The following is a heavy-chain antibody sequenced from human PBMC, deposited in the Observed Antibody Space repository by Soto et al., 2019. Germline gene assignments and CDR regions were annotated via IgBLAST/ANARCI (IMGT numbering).Heavy chain of an antibody. CDR2: ISYDGSNK. CDR3: AKAWFSGSIGDAVDI. CDR1: GFTFSSYG. J-gene: IGHJ3*02. D-gene: IGHD3-22*01. V-gene: IGHV3-30*18. Sequence: QVQLVESGGGVVQPGRSLRLSCAASGFTFSSYGMHWVRQAPGKGLEWVAVISYDGSNKYYADSVKGRFTISRDNSKNTLYLQMNSLRAEDTAVYYCAKAWFSGSIGDAVDIWGQGTMVTVSS.